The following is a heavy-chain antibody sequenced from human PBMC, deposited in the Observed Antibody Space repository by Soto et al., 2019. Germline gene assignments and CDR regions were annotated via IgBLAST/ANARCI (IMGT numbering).Heavy chain of an antibody. Sequence: EVQLVQSGAEVKKPGESLKISCKASGYTFTTYWIGWVRQMPGKGLQWMGIIYPDDSDTRYSPSFQGQVTISADKSIDTAYLQWSSLKASDTAMYYCASRDIMTGYVYFDYWGQGTLVTVSS. J-gene: IGHJ4*02. CDR3: ASRDIMTGYVYFDY. CDR2: IYPDDSDT. D-gene: IGHD3-9*01. CDR1: GYTFTTYW. V-gene: IGHV5-51*03.